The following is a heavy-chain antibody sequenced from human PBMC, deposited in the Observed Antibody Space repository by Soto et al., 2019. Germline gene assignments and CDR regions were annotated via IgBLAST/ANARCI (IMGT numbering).Heavy chain of an antibody. J-gene: IGHJ3*01. CDR3: AKEPLDYYDILTADYGGNVFDV. V-gene: IGHV3-9*01. CDR2: ISWNSNNI. CDR1: GFSFEDYA. Sequence: EVQLVESGGGLVQPGRSLRLSCTASGFSFEDYAMHWVRQVPGKGLEWVSGISWNSNNIEYVDSVKGRFTISRDNAKNSLSLQMTSLRPEDTAMYFCAKEPLDYYDILTADYGGNVFDVWGQGTMVTVSS. D-gene: IGHD3-9*01.